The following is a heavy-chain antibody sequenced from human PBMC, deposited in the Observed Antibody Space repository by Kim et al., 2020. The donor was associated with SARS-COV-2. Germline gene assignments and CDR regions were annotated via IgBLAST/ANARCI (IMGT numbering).Heavy chain of an antibody. J-gene: IGHJ4*02. V-gene: IGHV4-39*01. Sequence: YTPSLKSQVTIPMDTSKNQFSLRLTSVTASDTAIYYCARLESGTLTFFDYWGQGTLVTVSS. CDR3: ARLESGTLTFFDY. D-gene: IGHD3-3*01.